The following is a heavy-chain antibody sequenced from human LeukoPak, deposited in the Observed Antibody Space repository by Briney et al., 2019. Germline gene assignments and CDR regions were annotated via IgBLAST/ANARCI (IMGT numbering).Heavy chain of an antibody. D-gene: IGHD3-10*01. J-gene: IGHJ3*02. CDR3: AKDALLWFGELSASDAFDI. V-gene: IGHV3-23*01. CDR2: ISGSGGST. CDR1: GFTFSSYA. Sequence: GGSLRLSCAASGFTFSSYAMSWVRQAPGKGLEWVSAISGSGGSTYYADSVKGRFTISRDNSKNTLYLQMNSLRAEDTAVYYCAKDALLWFGELSASDAFDIWGQGTMVTVSS.